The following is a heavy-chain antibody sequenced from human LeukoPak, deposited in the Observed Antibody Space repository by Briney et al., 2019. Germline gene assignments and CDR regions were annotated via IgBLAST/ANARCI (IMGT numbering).Heavy chain of an antibody. V-gene: IGHV3-15*01. CDR3: TTEEGYYYDSSGYYYLLYYFDY. J-gene: IGHJ4*02. Sequence: PGGSLRLSCAASGFTFTSAWMNWVRQASGKGLEWVGRIKSKADGATTDYAAPVKGRFTISRDDSKNTLYLQMNSLKTEDTAVYYCTTEEGYYYDSSGYYYLLYYFDYWGQGTLVTVSS. CDR2: IKSKADGATT. D-gene: IGHD3-22*01. CDR1: GFTFTSAW.